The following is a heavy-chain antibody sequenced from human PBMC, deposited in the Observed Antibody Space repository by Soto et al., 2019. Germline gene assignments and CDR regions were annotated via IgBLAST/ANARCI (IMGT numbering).Heavy chain of an antibody. Sequence: VESLNVSCKASVYISIDYWIGWVRQMPWKCLEWMGIVYPRDSDTRYSPSFQGQVTISADRSTGTAFLQWSSLKASDTAMYYCARPLGYCSSTICSPIDYWGQGTLVTVSS. D-gene: IGHD2-2*01. J-gene: IGHJ4*02. V-gene: IGHV5-51*01. CDR1: VYISIDYW. CDR2: VYPRDSDT. CDR3: ARPLGYCSSTICSPIDY.